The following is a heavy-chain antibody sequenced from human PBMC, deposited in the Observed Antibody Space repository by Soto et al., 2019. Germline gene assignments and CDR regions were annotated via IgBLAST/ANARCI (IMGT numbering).Heavy chain of an antibody. V-gene: IGHV3-64D*06. D-gene: IGHD3-3*01. CDR3: VRGSDFWSGYYTRFDYYYYGMDV. Sequence: GSLRLSCSASGFTFSSYAMHWVRQAPGKGLEYVSAISSNGGSTYYADSVKGRFTISRDNSKNTLYLQMSSLRAEDTAVYYCVRGSDFWSGYYTRFDYYYYGMDVWGQGTTVTVSS. CDR1: GFTFSSYA. CDR2: ISSNGGST. J-gene: IGHJ6*02.